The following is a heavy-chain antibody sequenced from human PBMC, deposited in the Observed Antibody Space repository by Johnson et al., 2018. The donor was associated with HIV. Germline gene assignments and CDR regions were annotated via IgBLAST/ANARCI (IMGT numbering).Heavy chain of an antibody. J-gene: IGHJ3*02. Sequence: MMLVESGGGVVQPGGSLKLSCAASEFTFSSYDMHWVRQAPGKGLEWVSYISSSGSTIYYADSVKGRFTISRDNAKNSLYLQMNSRRAEDTAVYYCARVRPKGSFDIWGQWTMVTVSS. CDR1: EFTFSSYD. V-gene: IGHV3-48*03. CDR2: ISSSGSTI. CDR3: ARVRPKGSFDI. D-gene: IGHD1-1*01.